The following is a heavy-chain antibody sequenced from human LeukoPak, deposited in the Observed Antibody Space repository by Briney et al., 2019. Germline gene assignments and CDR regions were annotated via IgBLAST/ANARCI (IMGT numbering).Heavy chain of an antibody. CDR1: GGSISDYY. J-gene: IGHJ5*02. Sequence: PSETLSPTCTVSGGSISDYYWSWIRQPPGKGLEWIGYIYYSGTTNYNPSLKSRVTISADTSMNQFSLRLTSVTAADTAIYYCATDTTGGWYWFDPWGQGTLVTVSS. D-gene: IGHD6-19*01. V-gene: IGHV4-59*01. CDR3: ATDTTGGWYWFDP. CDR2: IYYSGTT.